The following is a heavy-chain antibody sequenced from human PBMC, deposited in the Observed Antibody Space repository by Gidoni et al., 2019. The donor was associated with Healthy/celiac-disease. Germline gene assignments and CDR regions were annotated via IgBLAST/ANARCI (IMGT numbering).Heavy chain of an antibody. Sequence: EVQLVESGGGLIQPGGSLRLSCAASGFTVSSNYMSWVRQAPGKGLEWVPVIYSGGSTYYADSVKGRFTISRDNSKNTLYLQMNSLRAEDTAVYYCARSGSYYDPASWYFDLWGRGTLVTVSS. CDR1: GFTVSSNY. CDR2: IYSGGST. J-gene: IGHJ2*01. CDR3: ARSGSYYDPASWYFDL. D-gene: IGHD1-26*01. V-gene: IGHV3-53*01.